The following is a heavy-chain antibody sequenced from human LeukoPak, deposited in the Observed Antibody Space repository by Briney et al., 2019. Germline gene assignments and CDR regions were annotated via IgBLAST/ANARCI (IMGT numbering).Heavy chain of an antibody. CDR3: ARDVVAAPGTWDY. Sequence: SETLSLTCAVYGGSFSGFYWSWIRQPAGKGLEWIGRIYTSGSTNYNPSLKSRVTMSVDTSKNQFSLKLSSVTAADTAVYYCARDVVAAPGTWDYWGQGTLVTVSS. D-gene: IGHD6-13*01. V-gene: IGHV4-4*07. CDR2: IYTSGST. J-gene: IGHJ4*02. CDR1: GGSFSGFY.